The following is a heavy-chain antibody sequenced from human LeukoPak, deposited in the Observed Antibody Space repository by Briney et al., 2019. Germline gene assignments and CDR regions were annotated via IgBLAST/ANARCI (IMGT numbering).Heavy chain of an antibody. CDR2: ISGSGEST. J-gene: IGHJ4*02. CDR3: AKASYSSGSTYTSLAD. CDR1: GFTFSNYA. V-gene: IGHV3-23*01. D-gene: IGHD3-10*01. Sequence: GGSLRLSCAASGFTFSNYAMSWVRQAAGKGLEWVSAISGSGESTYYADSVKGRFTISRDNSKNTLYVQMNTMRADDTAVYYCAKASYSSGSTYTSLADWGQGTLVTVSS.